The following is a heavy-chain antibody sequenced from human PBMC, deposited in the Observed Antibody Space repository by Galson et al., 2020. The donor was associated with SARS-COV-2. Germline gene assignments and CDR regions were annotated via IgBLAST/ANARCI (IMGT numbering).Heavy chain of an antibody. CDR1: GFTFSNYG. J-gene: IGHJ4*02. CDR2: MSGSGGTT. Sequence: TGGSLRLSCAASGFTFSNYGMSWVRQAPGKGLEWVSWMSGSGGTTYYADSVKGRFTISRDNSKNTLYLQMNSLRAEDTAVYYCAKKTEVAAYYVDYWGQGTLVTVSS. CDR3: AKKTEVAAYYVDY. V-gene: IGHV3-23*01.